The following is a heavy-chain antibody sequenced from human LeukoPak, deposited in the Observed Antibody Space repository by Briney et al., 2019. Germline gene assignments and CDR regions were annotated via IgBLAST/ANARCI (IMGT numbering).Heavy chain of an antibody. CDR2: MNPNSGNT. Sequence: GASVKVSCKASGYTFTSYGISWVRQATGQGLEWMGWMNPNSGNTGYAQKFQGRVTMTRNTSISTAYMELSSLRSEDTAVYYCARVRGVIIGRSNWFDPWGQGTLVTVSS. CDR3: ARVRGVIIGRSNWFDP. J-gene: IGHJ5*02. V-gene: IGHV1-8*02. D-gene: IGHD3-10*01. CDR1: GYTFTSYG.